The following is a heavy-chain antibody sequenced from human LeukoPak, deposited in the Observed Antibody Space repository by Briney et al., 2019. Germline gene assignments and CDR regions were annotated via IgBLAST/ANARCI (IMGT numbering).Heavy chain of an antibody. V-gene: IGHV1-18*04. Sequence: GASVKVSCKASGYIITGYYIHWVRQAPGQGLEWMGWISAYNGNTNYAQKLQGRVTMTTDTSTSTAYMELRSLRSDDTAVYYCARLWFGELVSGDYWGQGTLVTVSS. J-gene: IGHJ4*02. CDR1: GYIITGYY. CDR3: ARLWFGELVSGDY. D-gene: IGHD3-10*01. CDR2: ISAYNGNT.